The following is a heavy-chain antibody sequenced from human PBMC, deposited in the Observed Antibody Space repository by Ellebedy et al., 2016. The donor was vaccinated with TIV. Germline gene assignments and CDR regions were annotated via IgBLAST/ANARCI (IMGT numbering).Heavy chain of an antibody. V-gene: IGHV1-2*02. D-gene: IGHD7-27*01. Sequence: ASVKVSCXTSGYSFTDYYMHWVRQATGQGLEWMGWIRPKSGDTHHAHKFQGRVTLTRDTSITTAYMELSRLTSDDTAVYYCARDDHWAIDSWGQGTPVTVSS. CDR1: GYSFTDYY. J-gene: IGHJ4*02. CDR2: IRPKSGDT. CDR3: ARDDHWAIDS.